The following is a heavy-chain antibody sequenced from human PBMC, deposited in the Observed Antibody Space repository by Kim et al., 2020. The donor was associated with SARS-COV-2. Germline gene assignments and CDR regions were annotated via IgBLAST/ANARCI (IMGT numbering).Heavy chain of an antibody. V-gene: IGHV1-69*02. CDR3: ARTIAAAVGPIWFDP. D-gene: IGHD6-13*01. J-gene: IGHJ5*02. Sequence: QTFQGSVTITADKSTSTAYMELSSLRSEDTAVYYCARTIAAAVGPIWFDPWGQGTLVTVSS.